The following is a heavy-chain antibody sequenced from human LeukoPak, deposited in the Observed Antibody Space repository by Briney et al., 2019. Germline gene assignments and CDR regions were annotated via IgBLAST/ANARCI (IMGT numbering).Heavy chain of an antibody. CDR1: GGSISSGGYY. Sequence: SQTLSLTCTVSGGSISSGGYYWSWIRQHPGKGLEWIGYIYYSGSTYYNPSLKSRVTISVDTSKNQFSLKLSSVTAADTAVYYCARDRRYSSSWWYYFDYWGQGTLVTVSS. D-gene: IGHD6-13*01. CDR3: ARDRRYSSSWWYYFDY. V-gene: IGHV4-31*03. CDR2: IYYSGST. J-gene: IGHJ4*02.